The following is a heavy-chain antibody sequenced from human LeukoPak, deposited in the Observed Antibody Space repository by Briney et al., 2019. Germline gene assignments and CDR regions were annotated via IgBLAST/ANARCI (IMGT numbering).Heavy chain of an antibody. V-gene: IGHV3-74*01. CDR1: GFTLSSNW. CDR2: IYSDGSRT. Sequence: GGSLRLSCAGSGFTLSSNWMHWVRQGPGKGLVWVSRIYSDGSRTNYADSVKGRFTISGDNAKNTLYLQMNSLRAEDTAVYYCGRSGRGGAFDIWGQGTMVTVSS. CDR3: GRSGRGGAFDI. J-gene: IGHJ3*02. D-gene: IGHD1-26*01.